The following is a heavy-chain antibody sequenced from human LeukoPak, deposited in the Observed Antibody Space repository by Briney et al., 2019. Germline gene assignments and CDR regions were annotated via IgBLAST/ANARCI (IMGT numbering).Heavy chain of an antibody. CDR1: GYTFTSHG. V-gene: IGHV1-18*01. Sequence: ASVKVSCKASGYTFTSHGISWVRQAPGQGLEWMGWISAYNGNTNYAQKLQGRVTMTTDTSTSTAYMELRSLRSDDTAVYYCARGPLGGLDETDPFDYWGQGTLVTVSS. CDR3: ARGPLGGLDETDPFDY. CDR2: ISAYNGNT. D-gene: IGHD3-16*01. J-gene: IGHJ4*02.